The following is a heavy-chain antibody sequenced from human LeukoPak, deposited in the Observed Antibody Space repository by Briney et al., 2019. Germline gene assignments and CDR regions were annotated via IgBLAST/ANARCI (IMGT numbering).Heavy chain of an antibody. D-gene: IGHD6-13*01. CDR1: GFTFTSFA. Sequence: GRSLRLSCAASGFTFTSFALHWVRQAPGKGLEWVAVISSDGSNKYYLDSVKGRFTISRDNSKNTLYLQMTSLRADDTAIYYCATDSGSSWYKGLDYWGQGTLVTVSS. J-gene: IGHJ4*02. CDR2: ISSDGSNK. CDR3: ATDSGSSWYKGLDY. V-gene: IGHV3-30-3*01.